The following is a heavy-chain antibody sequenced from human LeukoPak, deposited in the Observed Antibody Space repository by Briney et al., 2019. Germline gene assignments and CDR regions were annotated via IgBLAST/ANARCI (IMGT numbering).Heavy chain of an antibody. CDR3: AAGHDYLDALDI. V-gene: IGHV1-46*01. J-gene: IGHJ3*02. Sequence: GASVKVSCMASGYTFTSYYMHWVRQAPGQGLEWMGIINPSGGNTNYAQKFQERVTIARDMSTSTVYMEPSSLRSEHTAVYDRAAGHDYLDALDIWGQGTMVTVSS. CDR2: INPSGGNT. CDR1: GYTFTSYY. D-gene: IGHD4-11*01.